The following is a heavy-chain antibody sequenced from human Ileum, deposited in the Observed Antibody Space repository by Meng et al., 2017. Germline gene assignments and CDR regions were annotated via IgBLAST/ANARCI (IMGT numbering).Heavy chain of an antibody. D-gene: IGHD7-27*01. J-gene: IGHJ4*02. CDR1: GYTFTNLD. CDR2: MSPNISNT. V-gene: IGHV1-8*01. Sequence: ASVKVSCKASGYTFTNLDINWVRQATGQGPEWMGWMSPNISNTGYSQKFQGRVTMSRDISISTAYMELNSLPSDDTAVYYCARGVDAGVDFWGQGTLVTVSS. CDR3: ARGVDAGVDF.